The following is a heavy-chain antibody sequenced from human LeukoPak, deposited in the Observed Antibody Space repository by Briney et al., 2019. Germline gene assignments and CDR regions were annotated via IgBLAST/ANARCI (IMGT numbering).Heavy chain of an antibody. J-gene: IGHJ5*02. Sequence: PSETLSLTCGVSGGSINSGGYSWSWIRQPPGKGLEWIAYIYYSGSPYYNPSLKSRVTISVDRSKNQFSLRLSSVTAADTAMYYCARVDGSGTYDVWFDPWGQGTLVTVSS. CDR1: GGSINSGGYS. CDR3: ARVDGSGTYDVWFDP. D-gene: IGHD3-10*01. CDR2: IYYSGSP. V-gene: IGHV4-30-2*01.